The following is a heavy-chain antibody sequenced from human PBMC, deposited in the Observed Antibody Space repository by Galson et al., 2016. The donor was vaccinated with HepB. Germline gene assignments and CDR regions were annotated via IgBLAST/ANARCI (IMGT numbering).Heavy chain of an antibody. Sequence: CAISGDSVSSIDAAWNWIRQSPSRGLEWLGRTYYRSKWYYDYAVSVKSRMTINPDTSKNQLYLQLNSVTPEDTAVYYCARDRASWDGQHTGSFDYWGQGTLATVSS. D-gene: IGHD2-21*01. CDR3: ARDRASWDGQHTGSFDY. CDR1: GDSVSSIDAA. V-gene: IGHV6-1*01. J-gene: IGHJ4*02. CDR2: TYYRSKWYY.